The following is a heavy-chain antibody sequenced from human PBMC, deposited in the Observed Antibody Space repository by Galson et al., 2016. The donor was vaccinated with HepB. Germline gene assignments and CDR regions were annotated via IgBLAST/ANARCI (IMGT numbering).Heavy chain of an antibody. CDR3: AGGGDPKRNDDSGYYSVDY. V-gene: IGHV1-69*13. CDR2: VIPIFGSA. D-gene: IGHD3-22*01. CDR1: GGTFTSYS. J-gene: IGHJ4*02. Sequence: SVKVSCKASGGTFTSYSINWVRQAPGQGLEWMGGVIPIFGSANYVQKFQGRVTLTADESTGTAYMELTSLRSEDTALYYCAGGGDPKRNDDSGYYSVDYWGQGTLVTVAA.